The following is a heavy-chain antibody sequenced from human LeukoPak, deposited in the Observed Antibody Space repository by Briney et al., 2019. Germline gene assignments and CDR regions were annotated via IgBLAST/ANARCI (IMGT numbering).Heavy chain of an antibody. J-gene: IGHJ5*02. CDR3: ARVLRTEIRYFDWLLYGDTNWFDP. V-gene: IGHV1-8*01. CDR2: MNPNSGNT. CDR1: GYTFTSYD. Sequence: ASVKVSCKASGYTFTSYDINWVRQATGQGLEWMGWMNPNSGNTGYAQKFQGRVTMTRNTSISTAYMELSSLRSEDTAVYYCARVLRTEIRYFDWLLYGDTNWFDPWGQGTLVTVSS. D-gene: IGHD3-9*01.